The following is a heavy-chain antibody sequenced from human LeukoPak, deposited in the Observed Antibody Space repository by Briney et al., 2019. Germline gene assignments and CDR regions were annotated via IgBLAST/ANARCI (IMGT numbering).Heavy chain of an antibody. V-gene: IGHV3-30*18. CDR2: ISYDGSNK. CDR3: AKDRSTYYYDSSGFYPDAFDI. Sequence: PGRSLRLSCAASGFTFRSYGIHWVRQAPGKGLERVAVISYDGSNKYYADSVKGRFTISRDNPKNTLYLQMNSLRVEDTAVYYCAKDRSTYYYDSSGFYPDAFDIWGQGTMVTVSS. J-gene: IGHJ3*02. CDR1: GFTFRSYG. D-gene: IGHD3-22*01.